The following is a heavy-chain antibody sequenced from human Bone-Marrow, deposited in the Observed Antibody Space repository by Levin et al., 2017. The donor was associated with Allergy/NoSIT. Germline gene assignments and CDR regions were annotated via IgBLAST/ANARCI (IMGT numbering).Heavy chain of an antibody. CDR3: ASVPGPAHNWFDP. V-gene: IGHV4-59*08. CDR1: GGSITSSF. J-gene: IGHJ5*02. Sequence: SETLSLTCTVSGGSITSSFWSWVRQPPGKGLQWIGYISYSGSTHYNPSLKSRVTISIDTSKNQFSLKVRSVTAADTAVYYCASVPGPAHNWFDPWGQGNLVTVSS. D-gene: IGHD2-2*01. CDR2: ISYSGST.